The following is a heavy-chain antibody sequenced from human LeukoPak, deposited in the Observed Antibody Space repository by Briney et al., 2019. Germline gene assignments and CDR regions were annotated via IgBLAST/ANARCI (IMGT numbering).Heavy chain of an antibody. V-gene: IGHV3-11*04. CDR3: ARDFWSGLPPRGAFNI. D-gene: IGHD3-3*01. J-gene: IGHJ3*02. CDR1: GFTFSDYY. Sequence: GGSLRLSCAASGFTFSDYYMSWIRQAPGKGLEWVSYISSSGSTIYYADSVKGRFPISRDNAKNSLYLQMNSLRVEDTAVYYCARDFWSGLPPRGAFNIWGQGTMVTVSS. CDR2: ISSSGSTI.